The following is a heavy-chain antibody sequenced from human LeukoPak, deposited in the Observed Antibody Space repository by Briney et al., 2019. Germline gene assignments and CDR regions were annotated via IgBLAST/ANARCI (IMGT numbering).Heavy chain of an antibody. Sequence: GGSLRLSCAASGLTLSGSVMHWVRQASGKGLEWIGRMSTKPNNYATVYAESVKGRFTISRDDSKNMAYLQMTSLKTEDTAVYYCTRFPKVDTPTVTFLSSDFWGQGTLVTVSS. CDR2: MSTKPNNYAT. CDR1: GLTLSGSV. V-gene: IGHV3-73*01. CDR3: TRFPKVDTPTVTFLSSDF. D-gene: IGHD5-18*01. J-gene: IGHJ4*02.